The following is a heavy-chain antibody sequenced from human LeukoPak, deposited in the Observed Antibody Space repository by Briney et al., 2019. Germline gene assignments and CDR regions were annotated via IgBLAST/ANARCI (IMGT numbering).Heavy chain of an antibody. Sequence: SVKVSCKASGGTFSSYATSWVRQAPGQGLEWMGRIIPIFGIANYAQKFQGRVTITADKSTSTAYMELSSLRSEDTAVYYCAREPRADSSGYYYGYFDYWGQGTLVTVSS. J-gene: IGHJ4*02. CDR3: AREPRADSSGYYYGYFDY. CDR2: IIPIFGIA. V-gene: IGHV1-69*04. CDR1: GGTFSSYA. D-gene: IGHD3-22*01.